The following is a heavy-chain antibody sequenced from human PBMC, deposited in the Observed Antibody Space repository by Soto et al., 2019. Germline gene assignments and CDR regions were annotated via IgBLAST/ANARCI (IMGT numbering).Heavy chain of an antibody. J-gene: IGHJ4*02. V-gene: IGHV3-64D*06. CDR1: GFTFSSYA. CDR3: VKGAYIVLVVAATNYFDY. CDR2: ISSNGGST. Sequence: EVQLVESGGGLVQPGGSLRLSCSASGFTFSSYAMHWVRQAPGKGLEYVSAISSNGGSTYYADSVKGRFTISRDNSKNTLYLQMSSLRAEDTAVYYCVKGAYIVLVVAATNYFDYWGQGTLVTVSS. D-gene: IGHD2-15*01.